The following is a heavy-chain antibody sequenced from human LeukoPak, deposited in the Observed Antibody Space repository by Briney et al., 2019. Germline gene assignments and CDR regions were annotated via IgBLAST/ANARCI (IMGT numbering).Heavy chain of an antibody. CDR3: ARESGSYNTPFRY. Sequence: ASVKVSCKASGYTFTSYYIHWVRLSPGQGLEWMGIINPSAGSTTYAQKFQGRATMTRDTSTSTVYMELGSLRFEDSAVYYCARESGSYNTPFRYWGQGTLVTVSS. D-gene: IGHD1-26*01. V-gene: IGHV1-46*01. J-gene: IGHJ4*02. CDR2: INPSAGST. CDR1: GYTFTSYY.